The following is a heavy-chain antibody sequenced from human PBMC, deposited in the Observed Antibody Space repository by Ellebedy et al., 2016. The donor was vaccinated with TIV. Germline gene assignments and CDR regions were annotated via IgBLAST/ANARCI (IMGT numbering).Heavy chain of an antibody. CDR3: ARDRADCSSTSCYIFGYMDV. CDR2: INPSGGST. D-gene: IGHD2-2*02. Sequence: ASVKVSCXAPGYTFTNYEIRWVRQAPGQGLEWMGIINPSGGSTSYAQKFQGRVTMTRDTSTSTVYMELSSLRSEDTAVYYCARDRADCSSTSCYIFGYMDVWGKGTTVTVSS. CDR1: GYTFTNYE. J-gene: IGHJ6*03. V-gene: IGHV1-46*01.